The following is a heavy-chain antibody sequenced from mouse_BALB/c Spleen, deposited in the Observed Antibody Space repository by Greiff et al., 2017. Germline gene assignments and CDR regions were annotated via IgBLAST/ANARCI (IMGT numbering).Heavy chain of an antibody. Sequence: VMLVESGPDLVAPSQSLSITCTVSGFSLTSYGVHWVRQPPGKGLEWLVVIWSDGSTTYNSALKSRLGISKDNSKSQVFLKMNSLQTDDTAMYYCARQYDHYYAMDDWGQGTSVTVSS. J-gene: IGHJ4*01. V-gene: IGHV2-6-2*01. CDR1: GFSLTSYG. CDR3: ARQYDHYYAMDD. D-gene: IGHD2-3*01. CDR2: IWSDGST.